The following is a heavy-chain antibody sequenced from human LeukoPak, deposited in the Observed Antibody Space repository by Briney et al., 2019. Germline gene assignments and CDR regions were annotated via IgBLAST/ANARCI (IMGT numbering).Heavy chain of an antibody. CDR3: ARWNPGRAAAGRTFFDY. D-gene: IGHD6-13*01. V-gene: IGHV4-31*03. CDR1: GGSISSGGYY. Sequence: SETLSLTCTVSGGSISSGGYYWSWIRQHPGQGLEWIGYIYYSGSTYYNPSLKSRVTISVDTSKNQFSLKLSSVTAADTAVYYCARWNPGRAAAGRTFFDYWGQGTLVTVSS. J-gene: IGHJ4*02. CDR2: IYYSGST.